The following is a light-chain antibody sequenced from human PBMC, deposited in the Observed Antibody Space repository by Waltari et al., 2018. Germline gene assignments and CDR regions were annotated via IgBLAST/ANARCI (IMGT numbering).Light chain of an antibody. CDR1: NSDVGSYNL. Sequence: QSALTPPASVSGSLGQPITISCPGANSDVGSYNLVPWYQQHPGKAPKLMIYEGSKRPSGVSNRFSGSQSGNTASLTISGLQAEDDGDYYCCSYAGSSTYVLFGGGTKLTVL. CDR3: CSYAGSSTYVL. CDR2: EGS. V-gene: IGLV2-23*01. J-gene: IGLJ2*01.